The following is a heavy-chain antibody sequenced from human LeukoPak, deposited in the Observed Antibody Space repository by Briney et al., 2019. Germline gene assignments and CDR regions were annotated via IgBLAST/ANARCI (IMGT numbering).Heavy chain of an antibody. Sequence: SETLSLTCTVSGGSINSDYWTWIRQSPGKGLEWIGYIAYNGIPNYNPSLKSRLTISRGTSKNQFSLNLSSVTAADTAVYYCARERHGHPFDSWGQGTLVTVSS. CDR2: IAYNGIP. CDR1: GGSINSDY. J-gene: IGHJ4*02. V-gene: IGHV4-59*01. CDR3: ARERHGHPFDS.